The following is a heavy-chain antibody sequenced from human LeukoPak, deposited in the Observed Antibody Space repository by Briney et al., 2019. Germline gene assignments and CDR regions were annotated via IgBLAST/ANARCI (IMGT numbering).Heavy chain of an antibody. D-gene: IGHD1-1*01. V-gene: IGHV3-23*01. J-gene: IGHJ4*02. Sequence: GGSLRLSCAASGFTFSSYVMTWVRQAPGIGLEWVSTISVGGGSTYYADSVKGRSTISRDNSKNTLHLQMNSLRVGDTAVYYCVTRGTTGTKYLEHWGQGTLVTVSS. CDR1: GFTFSSYV. CDR2: ISVGGGST. CDR3: VTRGTTGTKYLEH.